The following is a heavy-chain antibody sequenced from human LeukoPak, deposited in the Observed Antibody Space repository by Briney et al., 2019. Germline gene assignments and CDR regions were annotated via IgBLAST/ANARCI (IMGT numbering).Heavy chain of an antibody. J-gene: IGHJ4*02. CDR3: AREITSAYYDFWSGYAYFDY. Sequence: SETLSLTCAVYGGSFSGYYWSWIRQPPGKGLEWIGEINHSGSTNYNPSLKSRVTISVDTSKNQFSLKLSSATAADTAVYYCAREITSAYYDFWSGYAYFDYWGQGTLVTVSS. CDR2: INHSGST. V-gene: IGHV4-34*01. D-gene: IGHD3-3*01. CDR1: GGSFSGYY.